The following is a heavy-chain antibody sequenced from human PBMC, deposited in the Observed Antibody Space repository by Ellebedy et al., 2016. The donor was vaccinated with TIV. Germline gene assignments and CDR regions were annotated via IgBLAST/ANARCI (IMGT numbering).Heavy chain of an antibody. Sequence: SETLSLTXVISGDSVSSNSAAWNWIRQSPSRGLEWLGRTYYRSKWKYDYAVSVKSRITINPDTSKNQFSLQLNSVTPEDTAVYYCARDPAGDQGYDSWGQGTLVTVSS. J-gene: IGHJ4*02. D-gene: IGHD2-2*01. CDR1: GDSVSSNSAA. CDR3: ARDPAGDQGYDS. V-gene: IGHV6-1*01. CDR2: TYYRSKWKY.